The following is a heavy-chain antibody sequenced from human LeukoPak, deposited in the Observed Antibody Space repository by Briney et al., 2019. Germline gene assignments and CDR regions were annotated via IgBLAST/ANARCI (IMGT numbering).Heavy chain of an antibody. V-gene: IGHV3-23*01. CDR1: GFTFSSYA. J-gene: IGHJ4*02. CDR2: ISGSGGST. CDR3: AKSYYDSDAFDY. D-gene: IGHD3-22*01. Sequence: GGSLRLSCAASGFTFSSYAMSWVRQAPGKGLEWVSTISGSGGSTYYADSMKGRFTISRDNSKNTPYLQVNSLRAEDTAVYYCAKSYYDSDAFDYWGQGTLVTVSS.